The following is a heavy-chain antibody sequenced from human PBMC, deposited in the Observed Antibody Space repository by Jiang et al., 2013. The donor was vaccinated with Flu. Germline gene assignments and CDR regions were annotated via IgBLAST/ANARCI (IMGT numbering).Heavy chain of an antibody. D-gene: IGHD5-18*01. J-gene: IGHJ6*02. Sequence: GLLKPSETLSLTCTVSGGSISSSSYYWGWIRQPPGKGLEWIGSIYYSGSTYYNPSLKSRVTISVDTSKNQFSLKLSSVTAADTAVYYCARHSAPVDTAMGHYYYYYYGMDVWGQGTTVTVSS. CDR1: GGSISSSSYY. CDR2: IYYSGST. V-gene: IGHV4-39*01. CDR3: ARHSAPVDTAMGHYYYYYYGMDV.